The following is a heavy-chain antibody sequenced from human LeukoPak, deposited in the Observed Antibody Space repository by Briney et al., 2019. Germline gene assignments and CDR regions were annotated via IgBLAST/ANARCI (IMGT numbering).Heavy chain of an antibody. CDR1: GNSISNYA. Sequence: SVKVSCRASGNSISNYAVSWVRQAPGQGFEWMGGIIPIFGTADYAQKFQGRVTITADQSTSTTYMALSSLKSEDTATYYCTTRACHAGGCSSSFYYYYGLHFWGQGTTVSVSS. CDR3: TTRACHAGGCSSSFYYYYGLHF. CDR2: IIPIFGTA. D-gene: IGHD3-16*01. V-gene: IGHV1-69*13. J-gene: IGHJ6*02.